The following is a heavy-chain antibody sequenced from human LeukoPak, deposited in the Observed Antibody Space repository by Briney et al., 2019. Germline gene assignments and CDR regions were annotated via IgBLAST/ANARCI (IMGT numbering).Heavy chain of an antibody. CDR1: GSTFTGYY. Sequence: ASVKVSCKASGSTFTGYYIHWVRQAPGQGPEWMGWINPNSGGTKYAQRFQGSVTMTRDTSISTAYLEVSSMRSDDTAAYYCARDSGDIVDYFDYWGQGTLVIVSS. CDR3: ARDSGDIVDYFDY. CDR2: INPNSGGT. V-gene: IGHV1-2*02. J-gene: IGHJ4*02. D-gene: IGHD5-12*01.